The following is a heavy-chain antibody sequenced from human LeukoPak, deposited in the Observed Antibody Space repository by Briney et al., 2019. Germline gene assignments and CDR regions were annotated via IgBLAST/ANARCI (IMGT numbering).Heavy chain of an antibody. CDR3: VRQNGDSVSGYFDY. CDR1: GGSISSSNYH. CDR2: IYYGETT. Sequence: PSETLSLTCTVSGGSISSSNYHWGWIRQPPGKGLEWIGSIYYGETTYYNASLKSRGTIPEDSSKNQFSLKLRSVTAADTAVYYCVRQNGDSVSGYFDYWGQGTLVTVSS. J-gene: IGHJ4*02. D-gene: IGHD4-17*01. V-gene: IGHV4-39*01.